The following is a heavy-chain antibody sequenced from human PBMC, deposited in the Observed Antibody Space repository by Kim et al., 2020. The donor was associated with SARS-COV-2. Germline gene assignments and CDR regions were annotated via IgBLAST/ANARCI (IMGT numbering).Heavy chain of an antibody. Sequence: SVKVSCKASGGTFSSYAISWVRQAPGQGLEWMGGIIPIFGTANYAQKFQGRVTITADESTSTAYMELSSLRSEDTAVYYCARDSTVLRYFDWLPPGGDNWFDPWGQGTLVTVSS. V-gene: IGHV1-69*13. CDR2: IIPIFGTA. D-gene: IGHD3-9*01. CDR1: GGTFSSYA. CDR3: ARDSTVLRYFDWLPPGGDNWFDP. J-gene: IGHJ5*02.